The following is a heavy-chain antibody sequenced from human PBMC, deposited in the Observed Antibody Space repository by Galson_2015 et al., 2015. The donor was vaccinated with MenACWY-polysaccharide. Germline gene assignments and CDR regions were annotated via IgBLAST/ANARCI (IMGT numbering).Heavy chain of an antibody. CDR3: ARGHYGMDV. CDR1: GFTFKNYW. Sequence: LRLSCAVSGFTFKNYWMSWVRQAPGKGLEWVANIKKDGSEKHCVDFVKGRFTISRDNGRSSLYLQMNGLRAEDTAVYYCARGHYGMDVWGQGTTVIVS. CDR2: IKKDGSEK. V-gene: IGHV3-7*01. J-gene: IGHJ6*02.